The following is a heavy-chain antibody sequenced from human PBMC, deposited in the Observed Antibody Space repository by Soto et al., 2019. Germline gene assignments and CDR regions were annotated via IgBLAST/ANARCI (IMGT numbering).Heavy chain of an antibody. CDR3: ERDLGIQLFLYGVDV. CDR1: GFTFSSFW. D-gene: IGHD5-18*01. J-gene: IGHJ6*02. CDR2: IKQDGSEK. V-gene: IGHV3-7*01. Sequence: PGGSLRLSCAVSGFTFSSFWMSWVRQAPGKGLEWVANIKQDGSEKYYVDSVKGRFTISRDNAKNSLYLQMNSLRAEDTALYYCERDLGIQLFLYGVDVWGQGTTVTVYS.